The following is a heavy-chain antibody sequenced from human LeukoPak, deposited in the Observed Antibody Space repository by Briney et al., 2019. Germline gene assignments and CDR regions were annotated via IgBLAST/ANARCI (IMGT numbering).Heavy chain of an antibody. J-gene: IGHJ4*02. V-gene: IGHV3-23*01. Sequence: GGPLRLSCAASGFTFSSYAMSWVRQAPGKGLEWVSAISGSGGSTYYADSVKGRFTISRDNSKNTLYLQMNSLRAEDTAVYYCARDPYYDFWSGYPHYFDYWGQGTLVTVSS. CDR2: ISGSGGST. CDR1: GFTFSSYA. CDR3: ARDPYYDFWSGYPHYFDY. D-gene: IGHD3-3*01.